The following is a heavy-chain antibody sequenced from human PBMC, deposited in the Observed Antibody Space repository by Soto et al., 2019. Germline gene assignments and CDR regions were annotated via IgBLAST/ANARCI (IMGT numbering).Heavy chain of an antibody. J-gene: IGHJ4*02. CDR1: GGLFSSYA. D-gene: IGHD3-16*01. CDR3: ARGDSPYVWFNEF. V-gene: IGHV1-69*13. CDR2: IIPVFDTP. Sequence: AAVKVSCKDSGGLFSSYAISWVRQAPGQGLEWMGGIIPVFDTPYYAQKFQGRVTITADESTNTAYLELSSLRSDDTAMYYCARGDSPYVWFNEFWGQGSRGTVSS.